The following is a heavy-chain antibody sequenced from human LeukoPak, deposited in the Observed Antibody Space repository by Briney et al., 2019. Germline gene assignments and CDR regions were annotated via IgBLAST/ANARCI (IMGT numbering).Heavy chain of an antibody. CDR2: IYHSGST. CDR1: GGSISSGGYY. CDR3: ARNYYFDY. J-gene: IGHJ4*02. V-gene: IGHV4-39*06. Sequence: PSETLCLTWTVSGGSISSGGYYWSWIRQHPGKGLEWIGEIYHSGSTNYNPSLKSRVTISVDKSKNQFPLKLSSVTAADTAVYYCARNYYFDYWGQGTLVTVSS.